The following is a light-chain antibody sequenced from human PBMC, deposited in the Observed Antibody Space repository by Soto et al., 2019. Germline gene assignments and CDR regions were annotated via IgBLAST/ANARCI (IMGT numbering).Light chain of an antibody. CDR2: DAS. V-gene: IGKV1-5*01. CDR1: QSLNND. Sequence: DIQMTQSPSTLSASVGDRVTITCWASQSLNNDLAWYQQKPGKAPNLLIYDASTLERGVPSRFSGTGSGTEFTLAINSRQPDDFATYYCQQYHRSSITFGQGTRLEIK. CDR3: QQYHRSSIT. J-gene: IGKJ5*01.